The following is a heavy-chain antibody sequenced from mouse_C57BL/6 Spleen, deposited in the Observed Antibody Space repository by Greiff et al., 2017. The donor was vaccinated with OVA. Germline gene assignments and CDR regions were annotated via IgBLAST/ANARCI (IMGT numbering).Heavy chain of an antibody. CDR2: IWSGGST. CDR1: GFSLTSYG. CDR3: ARSLLRGYYCDY. Sequence: VKLVESGPGLVQPSQSLSITCTVSGFSLTSYGVHWVRQSPGKGLEWLGVIWSGGSTDYNAAFISRLSISKDNSKSQVFFKMNRLQADDTAIYYCARSLLRGYYCDYWGQGTTLTVSS. J-gene: IGHJ2*01. D-gene: IGHD1-1*01. V-gene: IGHV2-2*01.